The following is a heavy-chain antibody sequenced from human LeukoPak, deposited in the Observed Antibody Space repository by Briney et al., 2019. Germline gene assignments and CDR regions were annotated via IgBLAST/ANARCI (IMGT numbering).Heavy chain of an antibody. Sequence: PSETLSLTCAVYGGSFSGYYWGWIRQPPGKGLEWIGEINHSGSTNYNPSLKSRVTISVDTSKNQFSLKLSSVTAADTAVYYCARQTKKWELRKNWFDPWGQGTLVTVSS. J-gene: IGHJ5*02. CDR3: ARQTKKWELRKNWFDP. CDR1: GGSFSGYY. CDR2: INHSGST. D-gene: IGHD1-26*01. V-gene: IGHV4-34*01.